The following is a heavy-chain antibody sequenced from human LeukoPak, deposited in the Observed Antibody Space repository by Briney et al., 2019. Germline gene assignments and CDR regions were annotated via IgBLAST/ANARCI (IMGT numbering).Heavy chain of an antibody. J-gene: IGHJ4*02. Sequence: SMLEAWKASGDTFSVYAGSWVRKKHRQGLEWMGGIIPIFGTANYAQKFQGRVTITADESTSTAYMELSSLRSEDTAVYYCARGGGSEVSYYFDYWGQGTLVTVSS. CDR2: IIPIFGTA. CDR3: ARGGGSEVSYYFDY. CDR1: GDTFSVYA. D-gene: IGHD6-19*01. V-gene: IGHV1-69*01.